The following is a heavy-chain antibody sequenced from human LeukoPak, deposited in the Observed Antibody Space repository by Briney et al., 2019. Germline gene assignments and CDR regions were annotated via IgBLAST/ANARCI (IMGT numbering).Heavy chain of an antibody. CDR3: ARGLTYDYVWGSYRYSLDY. D-gene: IGHD3-16*02. Sequence: SETLSLTCTVSGGSISSSSYYWGWIRQPPGKGLEWIGSIYYSGSTYYNPSLKSRVTISVDTSKNQFSLKLSSVTAADTAVYYCARGLTYDYVWGSYRYSLDYWGQGTLVTVSS. CDR1: GGSISSSSYY. V-gene: IGHV4-39*07. CDR2: IYYSGST. J-gene: IGHJ4*02.